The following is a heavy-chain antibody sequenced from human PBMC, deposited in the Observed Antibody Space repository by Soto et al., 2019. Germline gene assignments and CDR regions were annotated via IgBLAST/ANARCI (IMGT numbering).Heavy chain of an antibody. Sequence: QVQLVESGGGVVQPGRSLRLSCAASGFTFSSYAMHWVRQAPGKGLEWVAVISYDGSNKYYADSVKGRFTISSDNSKNXGYLQVTSPRAVETAAYYCARPLGRDAYKCGYFDLWGGSTRGTVAS. V-gene: IGHV3-30-3*01. J-gene: IGHJ2*01. CDR3: ARPLGRDAYKCGYFDL. CDR1: GFTFSSYA. CDR2: ISYDGSNK. D-gene: IGHD7-27*01.